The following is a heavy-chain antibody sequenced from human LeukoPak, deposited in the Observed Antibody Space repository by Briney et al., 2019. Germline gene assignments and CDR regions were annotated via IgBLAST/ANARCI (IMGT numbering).Heavy chain of an antibody. CDR2: IIPIFGTA. CDR1: GGTFSSYA. D-gene: IGHD6-13*01. V-gene: IGHV1-69*05. Sequence: SVKVSCKASGGTFSSYAISWVRQAPGQGLEWMGGIIPIFGTANDAQKFQGRVTITTDESTSTAYMELSSLRSEDTAVYYCARVVAAAAQRPRLWYYYMDVWGKGTTVTVSS. J-gene: IGHJ6*03. CDR3: ARVVAAAAQRPRLWYYYMDV.